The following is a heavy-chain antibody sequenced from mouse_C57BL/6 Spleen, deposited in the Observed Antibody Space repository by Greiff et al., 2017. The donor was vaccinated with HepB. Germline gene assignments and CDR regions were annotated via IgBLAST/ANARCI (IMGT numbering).Heavy chain of an antibody. Sequence: QVQLKESGAELVRPGTSVKMSCKASGYTFTNYWIGWAKQRPGHGLEWIGYIYPGGGYTNYNEKFKGKATLTADKSSSTAYMQFSSLTSEDSAIYYCARGLDYYGSSPFAYWGQGTLVTVSA. CDR3: ARGLDYYGSSPFAY. CDR2: IYPGGGYT. CDR1: GYTFTNYW. J-gene: IGHJ3*01. V-gene: IGHV1-63*01. D-gene: IGHD1-1*01.